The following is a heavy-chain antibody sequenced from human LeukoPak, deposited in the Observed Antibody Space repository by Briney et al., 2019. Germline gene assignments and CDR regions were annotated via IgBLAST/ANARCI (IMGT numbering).Heavy chain of an antibody. CDR2: ISGSGDNT. CDR1: GFTFSSYA. J-gene: IGHJ6*02. V-gene: IGHV3-23*01. Sequence: GGSLRLSCAASGFTFSSYAMSWVRQAPGKGLERVSAISGSGDNTYYADSVKGRFTISRDNSKNTLYLQMNSLRAEDTAVYYCARSQLPYGMDVWGQGTTVTVSS. D-gene: IGHD5-24*01. CDR3: ARSQLPYGMDV.